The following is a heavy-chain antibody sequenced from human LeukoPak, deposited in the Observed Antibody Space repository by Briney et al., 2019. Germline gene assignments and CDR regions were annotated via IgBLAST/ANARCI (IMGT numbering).Heavy chain of an antibody. CDR3: ARGVQQWLVLLYYYGMDV. CDR1: GGSFSGYY. V-gene: IGHV4-34*01. D-gene: IGHD6-19*01. CDR2: INHSGST. J-gene: IGHJ6*02. Sequence: SETPSLTCAVYGGSFSGYYWSWIRQPPGKGLEWIGEINHSGSTNYNPSLKSRVTISVDTSKNQFSLKLSSVTAADTAVYYCARGVQQWLVLLYYYGMDVWGQGTTVTVSS.